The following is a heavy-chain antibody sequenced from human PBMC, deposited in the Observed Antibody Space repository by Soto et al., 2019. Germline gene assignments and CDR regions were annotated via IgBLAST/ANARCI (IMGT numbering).Heavy chain of an antibody. CDR1: GFTFSSYA. CDR2: ISGSGGST. D-gene: IGHD2-21*01. V-gene: IGHV3-23*01. CDR3: AKDGGQKKHIVVVRVLWYFDL. J-gene: IGHJ2*01. Sequence: GGSLRLSCAASGFTFSSYAMSWVRQAPGKGLEWVSAISGSGGSTYYADSVKGRFTISRDNSKNTLYLQMNSLRAEDTAVYYCAKDGGQKKHIVVVRVLWYFDLWGRGTLVTVSS.